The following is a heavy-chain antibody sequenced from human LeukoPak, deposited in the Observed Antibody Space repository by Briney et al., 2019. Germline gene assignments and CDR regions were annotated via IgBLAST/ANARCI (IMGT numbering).Heavy chain of an antibody. CDR2: IRYDGSNK. J-gene: IGHJ4*02. CDR3: AKVGYYDILTGYLFDY. Sequence: GGSLRLSCAASGFTFSSYGMHWVRQAPGKGLEWVAFIRYDGSNKYYADSVKGRFTISRDNSKNTLYLQMNSLRAEDTAVYYCAKVGYYDILTGYLFDYWGQGTLVTVSS. V-gene: IGHV3-30*02. D-gene: IGHD3-9*01. CDR1: GFTFSSYG.